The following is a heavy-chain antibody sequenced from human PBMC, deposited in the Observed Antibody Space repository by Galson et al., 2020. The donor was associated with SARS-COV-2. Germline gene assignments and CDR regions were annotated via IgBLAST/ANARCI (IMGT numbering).Heavy chain of an antibody. V-gene: IGHV6-1*01. J-gene: IGHJ3*02. CDR2: TYYRSKWSS. D-gene: IGHD1-7*01. CDR3: AGRVAGTNSLDI. CDR1: GDSVSSNSAA. Sequence: SQTLSLTCAISGDSVSSNSAAWNWIRQSPSRGLEWLGRTYYRSKWSSDYAVSVKSRITINPDTSKNQFSLQLNSVTPEDTAVYYCAGRVAGTNSLDIWGQGTMVIVSS.